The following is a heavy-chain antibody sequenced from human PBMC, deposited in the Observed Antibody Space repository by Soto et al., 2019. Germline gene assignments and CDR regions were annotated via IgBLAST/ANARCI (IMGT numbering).Heavy chain of an antibody. CDR3: ARAAFWSGYRIRHLNFDY. V-gene: IGHV4-31*03. CDR1: GGSISSGGYY. Sequence: QVQLQESGPGLVKPSQTLSLTCTVSGGSISSGGYYWSWIRQHPGKGLEGIGYIYYSGSTYYNPSLKSRVTISVDTSKNQFSLKLSSVTAADTAVYYCARAAFWSGYRIRHLNFDYWGQGTLVTVSS. D-gene: IGHD3-3*01. CDR2: IYYSGST. J-gene: IGHJ4*02.